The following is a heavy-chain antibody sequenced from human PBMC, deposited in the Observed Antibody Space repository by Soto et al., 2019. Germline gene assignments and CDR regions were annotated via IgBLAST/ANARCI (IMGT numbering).Heavy chain of an antibody. D-gene: IGHD2-2*01. J-gene: IGHJ4*02. CDR1: GTSFSTSGYY. Sequence: SETLSLTGTVSGTSFSTSGYYWSWIRQHPAKGREWIGYIYYSGSTYYNPSLKSRVTISVDTSKNQFSLKLSSVTAADTAVYYCERVNIVVVPAATATHFDYWGQGTLVTVSS. CDR3: ERVNIVVVPAATATHFDY. CDR2: IYYSGST. V-gene: IGHV4-31*03.